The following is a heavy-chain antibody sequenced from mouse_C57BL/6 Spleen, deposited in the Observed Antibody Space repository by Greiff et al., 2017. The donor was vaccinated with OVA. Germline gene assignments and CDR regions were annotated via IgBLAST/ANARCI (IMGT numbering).Heavy chain of an antibody. Sequence: VQLQQSGPELVKPGASVKIPCKASGYTFTDYNMDWVKQSHGKSLEWIGDINPNNGGTIYNQKFKGKATLTVDKSSSTAYMELRSLTSEDTAVYYCARGVCDGYYDWYFDVWGTGTTVTVSS. CDR2: INPNNGGT. CDR1: GYTFTDYN. CDR3: ARGVCDGYYDWYFDV. V-gene: IGHV1-18*01. D-gene: IGHD2-3*01. J-gene: IGHJ1*03.